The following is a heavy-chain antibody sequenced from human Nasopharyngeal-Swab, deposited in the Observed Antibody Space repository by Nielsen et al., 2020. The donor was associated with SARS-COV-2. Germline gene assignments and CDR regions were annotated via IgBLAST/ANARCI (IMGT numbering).Heavy chain of an antibody. CDR2: IYYGGST. D-gene: IGHD6-13*01. CDR3: ARVAAAGGDV. V-gene: IGHV4-59*01. Sequence: WIRQPPGKGLEWIGYIYYGGSTNYNPSLKSRVTISVDTSKNQFSLKLSSVTAADTAVYYCARVAAAGGDVWSQGTTVTVSS. J-gene: IGHJ6*02.